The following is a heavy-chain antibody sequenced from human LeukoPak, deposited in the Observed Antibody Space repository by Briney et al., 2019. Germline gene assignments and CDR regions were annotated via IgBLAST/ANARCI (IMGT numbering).Heavy chain of an antibody. CDR2: MNPKGGGT. CDR3: ARSPDILTGEKFDY. V-gene: IGHV1-2*02. J-gene: IGHJ4*02. CDR1: GYTFTGYY. D-gene: IGHD3-9*01. Sequence: GASVRVSCKASGYTFTGYYVHWVRQAPGQGLEWMGWMNPKGGGTNYAQKFEARVTMNRDTSISTAYMELSRLRFDDTAVYYCARSPDILTGEKFDYWGQGTLVTVSS.